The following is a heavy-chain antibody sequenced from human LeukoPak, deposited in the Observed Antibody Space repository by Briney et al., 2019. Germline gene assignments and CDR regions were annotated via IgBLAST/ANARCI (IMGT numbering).Heavy chain of an antibody. J-gene: IGHJ4*02. CDR3: AREAVAGTTNFDY. Sequence: ASVKVSCKASGYNLTVYYMFWVRQAPGQGLEWMGWINPNSGGTKYAQKFRGRVTMTRDTSISTAYMELSRLRSDDTAVYYCAREAVAGTTNFDYWGQGTLVTVSS. CDR1: GYNLTVYY. D-gene: IGHD6-19*01. V-gene: IGHV1-2*02. CDR2: INPNSGGT.